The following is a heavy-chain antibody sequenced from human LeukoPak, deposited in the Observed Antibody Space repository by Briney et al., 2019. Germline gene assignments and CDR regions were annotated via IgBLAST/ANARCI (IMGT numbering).Heavy chain of an antibody. CDR3: ARDEFYGDY. D-gene: IGHD4-17*01. CDR1: GFTFSDYN. J-gene: IGHJ4*02. V-gene: IGHV3-11*04. Sequence: GGSLRLSCAASGFTFSDYNMRWIRQAPGKGLEWVSSISRSGSTKYYADSVKGRFTISRDNAKNSLFLQMNSLRAEDTAVYYCARDEFYGDYWGQGTLVTVSS. CDR2: ISRSGSTK.